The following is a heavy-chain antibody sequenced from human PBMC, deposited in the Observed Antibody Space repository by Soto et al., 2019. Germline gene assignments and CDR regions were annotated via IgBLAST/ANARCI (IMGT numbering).Heavy chain of an antibody. CDR3: ARDWYSSGDY. CDR1: GFTFSDNW. Sequence: DVQLVESGGGLFQPGGSLRISCAASGFTFSDNWMHWVRQAPGKGLVWVSRISKDGSQTYYADSVKGRFTISRDNAENTLYMQMNSLRAENAPVYYCARDWYSSGDYWGKGSLVTVTS. J-gene: IGHJ4*02. CDR2: ISKDGSQT. D-gene: IGHD6-19*01. V-gene: IGHV3-74*01.